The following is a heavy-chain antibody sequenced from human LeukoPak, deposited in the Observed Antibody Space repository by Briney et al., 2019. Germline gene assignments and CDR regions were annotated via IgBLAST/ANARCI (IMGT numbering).Heavy chain of an antibody. CDR1: GYTFTDYY. J-gene: IGHJ6*03. CDR3: ARDRGRISDYYASGRSLHYCVDV. V-gene: IGHV1-2*02. D-gene: IGHD3-10*01. CDR2: INPNSGGT. Sequence: EASVKVSCKASGYTFTDYYMYWVRQAPGQGLEWMGWINPNSGGTNYAQRFQGRVTMTRDTSISTAYMNLSRLTSDDTAVYYCARDRGRISDYYASGRSLHYCVDVWGKGTTVTVSS.